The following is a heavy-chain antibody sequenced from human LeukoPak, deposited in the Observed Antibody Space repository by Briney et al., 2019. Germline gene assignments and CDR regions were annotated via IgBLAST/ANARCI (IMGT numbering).Heavy chain of an antibody. V-gene: IGHV3-23*01. CDR2: ISGSGGQT. Sequence: GGSLRLSCAASGFTVSSNYMSWVRQAPGKGPEWVSGISGSGGQTYYADSVKGRFAISRDNSKSTLYLQIDSLRVDDTATYYCAREGPRGLAFDIWGQGTMVTVSS. CDR1: GFTVSSNY. CDR3: AREGPRGLAFDI. J-gene: IGHJ3*02.